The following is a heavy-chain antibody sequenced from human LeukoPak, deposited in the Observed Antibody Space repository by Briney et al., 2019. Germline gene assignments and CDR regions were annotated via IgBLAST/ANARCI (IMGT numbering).Heavy chain of an antibody. CDR2: IWYDGSNK. J-gene: IGHJ4*02. CDR1: GFTFSSYG. D-gene: IGHD6-19*01. CDR3: ARDHSSGWYSDYFDY. Sequence: RPGRSLRLSCAASGFTFSSYGMHWVRQAPGKGLEWVAVIWYDGSNKYYADSVKGRFTISRDNSKNTPYLQMNSLRAEDTAVYYCARDHSSGWYSDYFDYWGQGTLVTVSS. V-gene: IGHV3-33*01.